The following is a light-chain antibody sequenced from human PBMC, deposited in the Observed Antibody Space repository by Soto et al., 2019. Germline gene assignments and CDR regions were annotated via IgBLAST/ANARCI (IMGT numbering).Light chain of an antibody. CDR1: QDIDKY. CDR3: QQYVNFHT. V-gene: IGKV1-33*01. J-gene: IGKJ4*01. CDR2: DAS. Sequence: DIQMTQSPSSLSASVGDRVTITCQASQDIDKYLNWYQQKPGKAPKLLIYDASNLETGVPSRFSGSGSGTDFTFTISSLQPEDIATYYCQQYVNFHTFGGGTKVDIK.